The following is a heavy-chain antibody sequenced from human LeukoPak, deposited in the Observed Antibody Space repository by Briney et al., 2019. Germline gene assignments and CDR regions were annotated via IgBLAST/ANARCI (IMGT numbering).Heavy chain of an antibody. D-gene: IGHD4-17*01. CDR2: THSSGGT. CDR1: GFTGSHNY. V-gene: IGHV3-53*01. CDR3: IVFGDSNH. J-gene: IGHJ5*02. Sequence: PGGSLRLSCAASGFTGSHNYMSWVRQAPGKGLEWVSATHSSGGTYYADSVKGRFTISRDTSKNTLYLQNNSLSVEDTAVYYCIVFGDSNHWGQGTLVTVSS.